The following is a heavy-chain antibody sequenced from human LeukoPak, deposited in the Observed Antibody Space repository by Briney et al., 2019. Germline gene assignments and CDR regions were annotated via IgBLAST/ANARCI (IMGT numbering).Heavy chain of an antibody. CDR1: GFTFGSYA. Sequence: GGSLRLSCAASGFTFGSYAMGWVRRAPEKGLEWVSAISSSGASKYYADSVKGRFTISRDNSKNTLYLQMNTLQAEDTAAYYCAKDILYSSSTDRWACDHWGQGTLVTVSS. J-gene: IGHJ4*02. CDR2: ISSSGASK. CDR3: AKDILYSSSTDRWACDH. D-gene: IGHD6-6*01. V-gene: IGHV3-23*01.